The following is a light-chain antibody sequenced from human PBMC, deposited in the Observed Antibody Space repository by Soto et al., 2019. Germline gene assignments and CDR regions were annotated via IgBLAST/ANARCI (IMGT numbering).Light chain of an antibody. CDR2: GAS. CDR1: LSVSSN. CDR3: QQYGSSPRLT. V-gene: IGKV3-15*01. J-gene: IGKJ4*01. Sequence: EIVMTQSPATLSVSPGERATLSCRASLSVSSNLAWYQQKPGQAPRLLIYGASTRATGIPARFSGSGSGTDFTLTISRLEPEDFAVYYCQQYGSSPRLTFGGGTKVDIK.